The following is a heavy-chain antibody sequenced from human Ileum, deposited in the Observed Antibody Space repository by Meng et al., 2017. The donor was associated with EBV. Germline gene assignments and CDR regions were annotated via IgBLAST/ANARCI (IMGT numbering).Heavy chain of an antibody. V-gene: IGHV7-4-1*01. CDR3: ARGNGWRFDY. CDR1: GYTFTSSF. Sequence: GSGWKNPGDLVKVSCPAAGYTFTSSFMNWVRHAPGQGLEWMGWININTGNPTYAQGFTGRFVFSLDTSVSTAYLQIDSLKADDTAVYYCARGNGWRFDYWGQGTLVTVSS. CDR2: ININTGNP. J-gene: IGHJ4*02. D-gene: IGHD6-19*01.